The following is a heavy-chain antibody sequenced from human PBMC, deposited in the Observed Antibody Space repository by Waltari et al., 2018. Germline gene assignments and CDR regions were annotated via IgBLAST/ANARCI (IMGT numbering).Heavy chain of an antibody. V-gene: IGHV4-59*01. CDR2: IYYSGST. Sequence: QVQLQESGPGLVKPSETLSLTCTVSGGSISSYYWSWIRQPPGKGLEWIGYIYYSGSTNYNPSLKSRVTISVDTAKNQFSLKLSSVTAADTAVYYCARGGGWHDYWGQGTLVTVSS. CDR1: GGSISSYY. J-gene: IGHJ4*02. CDR3: ARGGGWHDY. D-gene: IGHD6-19*01.